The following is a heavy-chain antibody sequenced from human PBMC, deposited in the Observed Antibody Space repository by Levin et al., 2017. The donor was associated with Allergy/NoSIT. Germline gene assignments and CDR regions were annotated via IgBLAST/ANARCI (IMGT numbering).Heavy chain of an antibody. V-gene: IGHV3-7*01. D-gene: IGHD6-6*01. CDR1: GFTFNNYW. J-gene: IGHJ6*02. Sequence: PGGSLRLSCAASGFTFNNYWMSWVRQAPGKGLEWVANIKQDGSEKNYVDSVKGRFTISIDNAKNSLFLQINTLRVEDTAVYYCAGRRQLVRYYYGLDVWGQGTTVTVSS. CDR2: IKQDGSEK. CDR3: AGRRQLVRYYYGLDV.